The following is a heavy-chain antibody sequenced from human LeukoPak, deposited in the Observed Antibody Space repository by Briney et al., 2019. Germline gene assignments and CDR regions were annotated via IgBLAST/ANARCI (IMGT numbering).Heavy chain of an antibody. Sequence: ASVKVSCKASGGTFSSYAISWVRQAPGQGLEWMGGITPIFGTANYAQKFQGRVTITADESTSTAYMELSSMRSEDTAVYYCVAGPAAGFDYWGQGTLVTVSS. D-gene: IGHD6-13*01. J-gene: IGHJ4*02. V-gene: IGHV1-69*13. CDR3: VAGPAAGFDY. CDR2: ITPIFGTA. CDR1: GGTFSSYA.